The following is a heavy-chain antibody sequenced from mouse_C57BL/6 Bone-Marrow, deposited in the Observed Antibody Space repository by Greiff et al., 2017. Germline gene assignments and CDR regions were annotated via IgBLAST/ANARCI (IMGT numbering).Heavy chain of an antibody. Sequence: EVQVVESGEGLVKPGGSLKLSCAASGFTFSSYAMSWVRQTPEKRLEWVAYISSGGDYIYYADTVKGRFTISRDTARNTLYLQMSSLKSEDTAMYYCTREERDYDDAMDYWGQGTSVTVSS. CDR3: TREERDYDDAMDY. D-gene: IGHD2-4*01. J-gene: IGHJ4*01. CDR1: GFTFSSYA. V-gene: IGHV5-9-1*02. CDR2: ISSGGDYI.